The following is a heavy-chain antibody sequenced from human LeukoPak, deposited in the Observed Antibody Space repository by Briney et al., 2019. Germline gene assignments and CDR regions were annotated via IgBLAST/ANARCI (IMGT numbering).Heavy chain of an antibody. Sequence: PSETLSLTCTVSGGSISSGGYYWSWIRQHPGKGLEWIGYIYYSGSTYYNPSLKSRVTISLDTSKNQFSLKLRSVTAEDTAIYYCARTRDDYNWEPEYWGQGTLVTVSS. J-gene: IGHJ4*02. CDR3: ARTRDDYNWEPEY. CDR2: IYYSGST. D-gene: IGHD4-4*01. V-gene: IGHV4-61*08. CDR1: GGSISSGGYY.